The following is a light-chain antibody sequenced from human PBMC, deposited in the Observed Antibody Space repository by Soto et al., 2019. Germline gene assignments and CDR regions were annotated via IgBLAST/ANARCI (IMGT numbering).Light chain of an antibody. Sequence: EIQMPQSPSSLSASVGDRVTITCQASTDIRNYLNWYQQKPGQAHKLLIFDAFTLETGVPSRFSGSGYGTDFNFTISSLQPEDIATYYCQQYDSLHLPLGPGTIVAS. J-gene: IGKJ3*01. CDR3: QQYDSLHLP. CDR2: DAF. CDR1: TDIRNY. V-gene: IGKV1-33*01.